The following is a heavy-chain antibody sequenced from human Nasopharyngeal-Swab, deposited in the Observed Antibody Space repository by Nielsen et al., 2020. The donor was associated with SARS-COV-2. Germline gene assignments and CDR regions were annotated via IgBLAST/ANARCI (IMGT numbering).Heavy chain of an antibody. Sequence: SETLSLTCAVSGGSISSSGNSWSWARQPPGKGLEWIGYIYHSGRTYYNPSLKSRVTISADTSRNQFSLNMTSVTAADTAVYFCARCWTYLGLNWFDPWGPGTLVTVSS. CDR3: ARCWTYLGLNWFDP. V-gene: IGHV4-30-2*01. D-gene: IGHD1-7*01. CDR1: GGSISSSGNS. CDR2: IYHSGRT. J-gene: IGHJ5*02.